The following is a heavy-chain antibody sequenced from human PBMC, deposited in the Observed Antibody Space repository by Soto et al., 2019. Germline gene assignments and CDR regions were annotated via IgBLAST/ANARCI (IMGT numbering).Heavy chain of an antibody. V-gene: IGHV3-53*01. CDR2: IDSGVTT. CDR3: ATEGDDGDFQH. J-gene: IGHJ1*01. CDR1: GFTVRSNY. Sequence: EVQLVESGGGLIQPGGSLRLSCAASGFTVRSNYMSWVRQSPGKGLEWVSDIDSGVTTYYLDSVKGRFTISRDNSKNTLYLPMNSLRAEATAVYYCATEGDDGDFQHWGQGTLVTVSS. D-gene: IGHD4-17*01.